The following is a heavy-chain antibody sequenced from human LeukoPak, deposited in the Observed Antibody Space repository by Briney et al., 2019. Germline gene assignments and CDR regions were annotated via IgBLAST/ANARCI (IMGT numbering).Heavy chain of an antibody. D-gene: IGHD2-15*01. Sequence: GGSLRLSCAASGFTVSSNYMSWVRQAPGKGLEWVSVIYSGGSTYYADSVKGRFTISRDNSKNTLYLQMNSLRAEDTAVYYCASRCSGSSCFYWGQGTLVTVSS. CDR1: GFTVSSNY. J-gene: IGHJ4*02. CDR3: ASRCSGSSCFY. CDR2: IYSGGST. V-gene: IGHV3-53*01.